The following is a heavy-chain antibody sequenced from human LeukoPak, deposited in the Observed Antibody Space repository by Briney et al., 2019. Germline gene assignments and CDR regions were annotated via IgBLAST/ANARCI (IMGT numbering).Heavy chain of an antibody. D-gene: IGHD6-19*01. CDR1: GFTFTSSA. V-gene: IGHV1-58*01. CDR3: AAAPTYSSGWRRGWASDI. J-gene: IGHJ3*02. CDR2: IVVGSGNT. Sequence: TSVKVSCKASGFTFTSSAVQWVRQARGQRLEWIGWIVVGSGNTNYAQKFQERVTITRDMSTSTAYMELSSLRSEDTAVYYCAAAPTYSSGWRRGWASDIWGQGTMVTVSS.